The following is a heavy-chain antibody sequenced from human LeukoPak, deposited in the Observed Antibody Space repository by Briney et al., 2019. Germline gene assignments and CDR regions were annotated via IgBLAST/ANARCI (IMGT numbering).Heavy chain of an antibody. D-gene: IGHD6-19*01. CDR2: ISGNVGET. J-gene: IGHJ4*02. CDR1: GFTFSSYA. V-gene: IGHV3-23*01. CDR3: AKRTVAGALGYFDH. Sequence: PGGSLRLSCEASGFTFSSYAMTWVRQALGKGLEWVSAISGNVGETYYADSVKGRFTISRDNSKNTLYLQMNSLRAEDTAVYFCAKRTVAGALGYFDHWGQGTLVTVSS.